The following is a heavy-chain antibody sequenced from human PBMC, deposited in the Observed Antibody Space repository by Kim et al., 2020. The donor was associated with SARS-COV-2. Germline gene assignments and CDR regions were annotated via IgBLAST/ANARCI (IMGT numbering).Heavy chain of an antibody. D-gene: IGHD1-26*01. CDR1: GFTFSSYG. J-gene: IGHJ4*02. Sequence: GGSLRLSCAASGFTFSSYGMHWVRQAPGKGLEWVAVISYDGSNKYYADSVKGRFTISRDNSKNTLYLQMNSLRAEDTAVYYCAKSGSGSYPSLYDYCGQGTLVTVSS. CDR3: AKSGSGSYPSLYDY. CDR2: ISYDGSNK. V-gene: IGHV3-30*18.